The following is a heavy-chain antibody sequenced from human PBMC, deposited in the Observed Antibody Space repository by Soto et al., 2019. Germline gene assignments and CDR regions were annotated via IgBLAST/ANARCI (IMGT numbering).Heavy chain of an antibody. Sequence: QVQLQESGPGLVKPSGTLSLTCAVSSGSISSSNWWSWVRQPPGKGLEWIGEIYHSGSTNYNPSLKSRVTISVDKSKNQFSLKLSSVTAADTAVYYCARADQTKRAGSYYMDVWGKGTTVTVSS. J-gene: IGHJ6*03. CDR2: IYHSGST. CDR3: ARADQTKRAGSYYMDV. CDR1: SGSISSSNW. V-gene: IGHV4-4*02. D-gene: IGHD6-19*01.